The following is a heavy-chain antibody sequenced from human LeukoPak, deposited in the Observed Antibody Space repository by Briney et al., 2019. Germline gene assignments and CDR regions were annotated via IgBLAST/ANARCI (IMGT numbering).Heavy chain of an antibody. CDR2: ISAYNGNT. J-gene: IGHJ3*02. CDR1: GYTFTSYS. V-gene: IGHV1-18*01. Sequence: ASVKVSCKASGYTFTSYSISWVRQAPGQGLEWMGWISAYNGNTNYAQKLQGRVTMTTDTSTSTAYMELRSLRSDDTAVYYCARVTDYGDDDAFDIWGQGTMVTVSS. D-gene: IGHD4-17*01. CDR3: ARVTDYGDDDAFDI.